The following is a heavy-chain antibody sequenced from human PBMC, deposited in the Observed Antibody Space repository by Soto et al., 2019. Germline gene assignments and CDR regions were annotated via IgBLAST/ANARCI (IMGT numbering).Heavy chain of an antibody. CDR3: ARDAPRCSGGTCLDY. CDR2: ISSSSSTI. V-gene: IGHV3-48*02. D-gene: IGHD2-15*01. CDR1: GFTFSSFS. J-gene: IGHJ4*02. Sequence: EVQLMESGGGLVQPGGSLRLSCAASGFTFSSFSMHWVRQAPGKGLEWVSYISSSSSTIYYADSVRGRFTISRVNAKNSLYLQMNSLRDEDTAVFYCARDAPRCSGGTCLDYWGQGTLVTVSS.